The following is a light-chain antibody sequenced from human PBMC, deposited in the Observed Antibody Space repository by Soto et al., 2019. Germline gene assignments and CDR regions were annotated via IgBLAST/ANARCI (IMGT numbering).Light chain of an antibody. CDR3: SSWTSSSTYV. CDR2: DVS. CDR1: SSDVGGYNY. Sequence: QSALTQPASVSGSPGQSIAISCTGTSSDVGGYNYVSWYQQHPGKAPKLVIYDVSNRPSGVSNRFSGSKSVNTASLTISGLQAEDEADYYCSSWTSSSTYVFGTGTKLTVL. V-gene: IGLV2-14*01. J-gene: IGLJ1*01.